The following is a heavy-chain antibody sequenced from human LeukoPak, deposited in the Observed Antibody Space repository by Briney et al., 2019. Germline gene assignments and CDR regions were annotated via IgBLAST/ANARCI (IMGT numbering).Heavy chain of an antibody. D-gene: IGHD3-10*01. J-gene: IGHJ4*02. Sequence: SETLSLTCTVSGGSISSHYWSWIRQPPGKGLEWIGYIYYSGSTNYNPSLKSRVTISVGTSKNQFSLKLSSVTAADTAVYYCARGLVLPDYWGQGTLVTVSS. CDR2: IYYSGST. CDR3: ARGLVLPDY. V-gene: IGHV4-59*11. CDR1: GGSISSHY.